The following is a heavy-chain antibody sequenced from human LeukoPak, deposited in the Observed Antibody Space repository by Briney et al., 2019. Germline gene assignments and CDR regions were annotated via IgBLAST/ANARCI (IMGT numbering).Heavy chain of an antibody. J-gene: IGHJ5*02. CDR2: IYPGDSET. Sequence: GESLKISCKGSGYSFTSYWIGWVRQMPGKGLEWMGIIYPGDSETRYSPSFQGQVTISVDKSISTAYLQCSSLKASDTAMYYCARRPIYDFWSGYYDDWFDPWGQGTLVTVSS. CDR1: GYSFTSYW. CDR3: ARRPIYDFWSGYYDDWFDP. V-gene: IGHV5-51*01. D-gene: IGHD3-3*01.